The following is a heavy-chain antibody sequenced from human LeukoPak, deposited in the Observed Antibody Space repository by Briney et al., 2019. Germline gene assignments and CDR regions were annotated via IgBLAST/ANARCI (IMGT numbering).Heavy chain of an antibody. D-gene: IGHD3-22*01. CDR1: GFTFSSYG. Sequence: PGGSLRLSCAASGFTFSSYGMHWVRQAPGKGLEWVAVISYDGSNKYYADSVRGRFTISRDNSKNTLYLQMNSLRAEDTAVYYCAKEYYYDSSGYSLGGRGRYYGMDVWGQGTTVTVSS. J-gene: IGHJ6*02. CDR2: ISYDGSNK. V-gene: IGHV3-30*18. CDR3: AKEYYYDSSGYSLGGRGRYYGMDV.